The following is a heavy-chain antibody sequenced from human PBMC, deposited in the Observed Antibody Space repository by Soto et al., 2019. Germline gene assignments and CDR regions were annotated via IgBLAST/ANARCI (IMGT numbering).Heavy chain of an antibody. J-gene: IGHJ4*02. CDR3: ARDRAYDYVWGSYRYPPYYFDY. Sequence: ASVNVSCKASGYTFTSYGISWVRQAPGQGLEWMGWISAYNGNTNYAQKLQGRVTMTTDTSTSTAYMELRSLRSDDTAVYYCARDRAYDYVWGSYRYPPYYFDYWGQGTLVTVSS. D-gene: IGHD3-16*02. CDR1: GYTFTSYG. CDR2: ISAYNGNT. V-gene: IGHV1-18*04.